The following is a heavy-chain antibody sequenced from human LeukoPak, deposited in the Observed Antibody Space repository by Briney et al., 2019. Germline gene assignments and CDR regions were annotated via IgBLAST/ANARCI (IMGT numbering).Heavy chain of an antibody. V-gene: IGHV4-34*01. Sequence: SETLSLTCAVYGGSFSGYYWSWIRQPPGKGLEWIGEINHSGSTNYNPSLKSRVTISVDTSKNQFSLKLSSVTAADTAVYYCARGIGIYYYDSSGYFFDYWGQGTLVTVSS. J-gene: IGHJ4*02. CDR3: ARGIGIYYYDSSGYFFDY. D-gene: IGHD3-22*01. CDR2: INHSGST. CDR1: GGSFSGYY.